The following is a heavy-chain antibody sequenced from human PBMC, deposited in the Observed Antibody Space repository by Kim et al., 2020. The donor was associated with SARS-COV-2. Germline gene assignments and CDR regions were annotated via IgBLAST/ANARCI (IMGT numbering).Heavy chain of an antibody. V-gene: IGHV3-49*04. Sequence: GGSLRLSCTASGFTFGDYAMSWVRQAPGKGLEWVGFIRSKAYGGTTEYAASVKGRFTISRDDSKSIAYLQMNSLKTEDTAVYYCTRDHGCSSTSCYAVLGYSGYDLGYYYYGMDVWGQGTTITVSS. CDR1: GFTFGDYA. J-gene: IGHJ6*02. CDR2: IRSKAYGGTT. D-gene: IGHD2-2*01. CDR3: TRDHGCSSTSCYAVLGYSGYDLGYYYYGMDV.